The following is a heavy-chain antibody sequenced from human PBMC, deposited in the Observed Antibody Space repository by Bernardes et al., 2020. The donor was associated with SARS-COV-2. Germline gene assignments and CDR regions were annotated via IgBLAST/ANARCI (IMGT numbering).Heavy chain of an antibody. CDR3: AKDIKPYYYYYGMDV. J-gene: IGHJ6*02. CDR2: ISWDGGST. V-gene: IGHV3-43*01. CDR1: GFTFDDYT. Sequence: WSLRLSCAASGFTFDDYTMHWVRQAPGKGLEWVSLISWDGGSTYYADSVKGRFTISRDNSKNSLYLQMNSLRTEDTALYYCAKDIKPYYYYYGMDVWGQGTTVTVSS.